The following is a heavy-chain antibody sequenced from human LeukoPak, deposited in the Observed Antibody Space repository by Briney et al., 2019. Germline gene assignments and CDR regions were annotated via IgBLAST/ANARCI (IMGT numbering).Heavy chain of an antibody. CDR2: IYSGGST. D-gene: IGHD2-21*02. J-gene: IGHJ4*02. CDR1: GFTVSSNY. V-gene: IGHV3-53*01. CDR3: ARGSYCGGDCYSDY. Sequence: GGSLRLSCAASGFTVSSNYMSWVRQAPGKGLEWVSVIYSGGSTYYADSVKGRFTISRDNSKNTLYLQMNSLRAEDTAVYYCARGSYCGGDCYSDYWGQGTLVTVSS.